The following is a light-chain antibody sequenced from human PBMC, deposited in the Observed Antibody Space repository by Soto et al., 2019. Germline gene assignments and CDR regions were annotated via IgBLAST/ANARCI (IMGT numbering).Light chain of an antibody. Sequence: QSVLTQPASVSGSPGQSITISCTGTRSDLAIYNYVSWYQQQPGKAPKLMIYQVTNRPSGVSNRFSCSRSGNTASLTISGLQAEDEADYYCSSYTDSSNYVFGTGTKLTVL. CDR2: QVT. V-gene: IGLV2-14*01. J-gene: IGLJ1*01. CDR1: RSDLAIYNY. CDR3: SSYTDSSNYV.